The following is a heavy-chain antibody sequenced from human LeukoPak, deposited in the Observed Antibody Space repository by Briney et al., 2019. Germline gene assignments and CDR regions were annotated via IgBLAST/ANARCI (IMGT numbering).Heavy chain of an antibody. CDR2: ISYDGSYK. Sequence: GGSLRLSCAASGFTFSNYAMHWVRQAPGKGLEWVAVISYDGSYKDYADSVKGRFTISKDNSKNTLYLQMNSLRAEDTAVYYCAKGTSYNWNDGWFDPWGNGILVTVSS. J-gene: IGHJ5*02. V-gene: IGHV3-30*04. D-gene: IGHD1-20*01. CDR1: GFTFSNYA. CDR3: AKGTSYNWNDGWFDP.